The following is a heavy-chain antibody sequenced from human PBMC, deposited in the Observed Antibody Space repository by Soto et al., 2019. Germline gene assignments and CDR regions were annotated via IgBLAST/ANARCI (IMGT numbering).Heavy chain of an antibody. CDR3: ARVLRGYRNAIALNWFDP. D-gene: IGHD5-18*01. V-gene: IGHV4-31*03. CDR2: IYYSGST. Sequence: SETLSLTCTVSGGSISSGGYYWSWIRQHPGKGLEWIGSIYYSGSTSYNPSLKSRVTISVDTSKNQFSLKLSSVTAADTAVYYCARVLRGYRNAIALNWFDPWGQGTLVTVSS. J-gene: IGHJ5*02. CDR1: GGSISSGGYY.